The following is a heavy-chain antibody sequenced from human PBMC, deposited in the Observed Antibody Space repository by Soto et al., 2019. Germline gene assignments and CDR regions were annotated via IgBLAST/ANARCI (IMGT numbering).Heavy chain of an antibody. Sequence: SETLSLTCAVYGGSFSGYYWSWIRQPPGKGLEWIGEINHSGSTNYNPSLKSRVTISVDTSKNQFSLKLSSVTAADTAVYYCARVSGIDGYNYRGTFDYWGQGTLVTVSS. J-gene: IGHJ4*02. CDR2: INHSGST. CDR1: GGSFSGYY. D-gene: IGHD5-12*01. V-gene: IGHV4-34*01. CDR3: ARVSGIDGYNYRGTFDY.